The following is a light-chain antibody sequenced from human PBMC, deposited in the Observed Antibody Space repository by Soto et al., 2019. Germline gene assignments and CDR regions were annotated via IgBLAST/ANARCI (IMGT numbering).Light chain of an antibody. V-gene: IGLV2-11*01. CDR2: DVF. Sequence: QSALTQPRSVSGSPGQSVTISCTGTDSNIGGYNYVAWYQQHPGKAPRLMIYDVFKRASGVPDRFSASKSGNTAALTISGLQAEDEADYYCCSYQGGSTYVFGPGTTLTVL. CDR1: DSNIGGYNY. CDR3: CSYQGGSTYV. J-gene: IGLJ1*01.